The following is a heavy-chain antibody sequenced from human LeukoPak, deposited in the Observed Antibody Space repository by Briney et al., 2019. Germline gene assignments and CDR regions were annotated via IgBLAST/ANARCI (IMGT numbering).Heavy chain of an antibody. CDR3: ARDENRYCSGGSCYSLLYWYFDL. J-gene: IGHJ2*01. V-gene: IGHV1-2*02. D-gene: IGHD2-15*01. Sequence: ASVKVSCKASGYTFTGYYMHWVRQAPGQGLEWMGWINPNSGGTNYAQKFQGRVTMTRDTSISTAYMELSRLRSDDTAVYYCARDENRYCSGGSCYSLLYWYFDLWGRGTLATVSS. CDR2: INPNSGGT. CDR1: GYTFTGYY.